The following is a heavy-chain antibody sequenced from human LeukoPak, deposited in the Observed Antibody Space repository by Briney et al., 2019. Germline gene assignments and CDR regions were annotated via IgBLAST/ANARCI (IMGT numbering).Heavy chain of an antibody. CDR2: ISGSGGST. V-gene: IGHV3-23*01. Sequence: GGSLRLSCAASGFTFSSYAMSWVRQAPGKGLEWVSAISGSGGSTYYADSVKGRFTISRDNSKNTLYLQMNSLRAEDTAVYYCARAPYGDLTRYYYYYMDVWGKGTTVTVSS. D-gene: IGHD4-17*01. CDR1: GFTFSSYA. J-gene: IGHJ6*03. CDR3: ARAPYGDLTRYYYYYMDV.